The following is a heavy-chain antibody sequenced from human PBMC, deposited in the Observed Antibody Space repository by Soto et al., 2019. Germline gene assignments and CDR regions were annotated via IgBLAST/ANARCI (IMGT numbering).Heavy chain of an antibody. Sequence: LSLTCTVSGGTMNSYYWTWIRQPAGKGLEWIGRIYSSGSTKYNPSLQSRVTMSLDTSKNQFSLRLTSVTAADTAVYYCARGQRFSDWFDPWGQGTLVTVSS. V-gene: IGHV4-4*07. D-gene: IGHD3-3*01. J-gene: IGHJ5*02. CDR2: IYSSGST. CDR3: ARGQRFSDWFDP. CDR1: GGTMNSYY.